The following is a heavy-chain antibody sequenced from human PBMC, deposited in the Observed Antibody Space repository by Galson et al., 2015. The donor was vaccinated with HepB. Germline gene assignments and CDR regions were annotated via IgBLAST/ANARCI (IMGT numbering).Heavy chain of an antibody. CDR1: GFTFSSYG. V-gene: IGHV3-33*08. CDR2: IWYDGSNK. D-gene: IGHD5-18*01. J-gene: IGHJ6*02. CDR3: ARDTVDTAMVQYGMDV. Sequence: SLRLSCAASGFTFSSYGMHWVRQAPGKGLEWVAVIWYDGSNKYYADSVKGRFTISRDNSKNTLYLQMNSLRAEDTAVYYCARDTVDTAMVQYGMDVWGQGTTVTVS.